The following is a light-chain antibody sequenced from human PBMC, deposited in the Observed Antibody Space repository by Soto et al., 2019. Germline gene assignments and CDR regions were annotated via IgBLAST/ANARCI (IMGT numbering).Light chain of an antibody. J-gene: IGKJ4*01. CDR3: QHRSSWPLT. CDR2: DVS. V-gene: IGKV3-11*01. Sequence: VLTQSPATLSLSPGERATLSCRASQSVSRYLAWYQQRPGQAPRLLIYDVSDRAPGTPARFSGSGSGTDFTLTISSLEPEDFAVYYCQHRSSWPLTFGGGTEVEIK. CDR1: QSVSRY.